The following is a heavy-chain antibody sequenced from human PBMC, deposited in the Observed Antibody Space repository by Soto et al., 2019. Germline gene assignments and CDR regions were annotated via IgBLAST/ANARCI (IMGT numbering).Heavy chain of an antibody. J-gene: IGHJ6*02. Sequence: EVQLVESGGGLVKPGGSLRLSCAASGFTFSSYSMNWVRQAPGKGLEWVSSISSSSSYIHYADSVKGRFTISRDNPKNSLYLQMNSLRAEDTAVYYCARDLVLYYDILTGYYGEGYGMDVWGQGTTVTVSS. V-gene: IGHV3-21*01. D-gene: IGHD3-9*01. CDR3: ARDLVLYYDILTGYYGEGYGMDV. CDR1: GFTFSSYS. CDR2: ISSSSSYI.